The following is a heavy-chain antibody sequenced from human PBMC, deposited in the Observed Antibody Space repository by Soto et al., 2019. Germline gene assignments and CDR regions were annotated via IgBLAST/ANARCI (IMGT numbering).Heavy chain of an antibody. J-gene: IGHJ4*02. CDR3: ARGLRWTRAFDF. CDR2: MSHTGST. V-gene: IGHV4-39*01. Sequence: QLRLQESGPGRGKTSETLSLTCSVSRGYITSSSYSWGWIRQSPGTGLQWIGSMSHTGSTVYNPALRGRVAISVDTSKAQLALKLSSVTAADTGTYYCARGLRWTRAFDFWGQGTLVAVSS. D-gene: IGHD4-17*01. CDR1: RGYITSSSYS.